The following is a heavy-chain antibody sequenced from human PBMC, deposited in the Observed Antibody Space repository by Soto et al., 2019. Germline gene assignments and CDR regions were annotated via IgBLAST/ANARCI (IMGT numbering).Heavy chain of an antibody. CDR3: ARGRKSADYRGDYTSYYYYGMDV. D-gene: IGHD4-17*01. CDR1: GGTFSSYA. CDR2: IIPIFGTA. Sequence: QVQLVQSGAEVKKPGSSVKVSCKASGGTFSSYAISWVRQAPGQGLEWMGGIIPIFGTANYAQKFQGRVTITADESTSTAYMELSSLRSEDTAVYYCARGRKSADYRGDYTSYYYYGMDVWGQGTKVTVSS. V-gene: IGHV1-69*01. J-gene: IGHJ6*02.